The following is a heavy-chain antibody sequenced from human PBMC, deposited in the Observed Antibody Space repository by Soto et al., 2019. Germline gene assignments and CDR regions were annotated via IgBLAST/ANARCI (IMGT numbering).Heavy chain of an antibody. CDR3: AKDSYYDFWSGYSDYYSYGMEG. D-gene: IGHD3-3*01. CDR2: IRRHTSVT. CDR1: GLTLSTSS. V-gene: IGHV3-48*01. Sequence: GGSLRLSCAAFGLTLSTSSMNWVRQAPGRGLEWISYIRRHTSVTAYADSVKGRFTISRDNSKNTLYLQMNSLRAEDTAVYYCAKDSYYDFWSGYSDYYSYGMEGWGQGTTVTVSS. J-gene: IGHJ6*02.